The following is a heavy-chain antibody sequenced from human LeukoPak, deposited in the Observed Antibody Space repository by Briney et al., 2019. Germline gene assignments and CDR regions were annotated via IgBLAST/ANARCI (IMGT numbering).Heavy chain of an antibody. V-gene: IGHV1-2*06. J-gene: IGHJ4*02. D-gene: IGHD6-19*01. Sequence: ASVKVSCKASGGTFSSYAISWVRQAPGQGLEWMGRINPNSGGTNYAQKFQGRVTMTRDTPISTAYMELSRLRSDDTAVYYCARGASSGWNFDYWGQGTLVTVSS. CDR1: GGTFSSYA. CDR2: INPNSGGT. CDR3: ARGASSGWNFDY.